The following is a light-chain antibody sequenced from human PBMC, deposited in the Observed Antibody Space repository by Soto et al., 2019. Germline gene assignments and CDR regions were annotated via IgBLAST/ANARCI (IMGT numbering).Light chain of an antibody. CDR2: HNS. CDR3: QSYGSGLSAFYV. CDR1: SSNIGAGYD. J-gene: IGLJ1*01. Sequence: QSALTQPPSVSGAPGQRVTIYCTGSSSNIGAGYDVHWYQQLPGTAPKLLIYHNSDRPSGVPDRFSGSKSGTSASLAITGLQAEDEADYYCQSYGSGLSAFYVFGTGTKVTVL. V-gene: IGLV1-40*01.